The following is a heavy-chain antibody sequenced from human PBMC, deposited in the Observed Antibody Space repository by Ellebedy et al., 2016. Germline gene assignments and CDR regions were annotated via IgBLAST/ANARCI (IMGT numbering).Heavy chain of an antibody. D-gene: IGHD6-19*01. V-gene: IGHV3-73*01. J-gene: IGHJ2*01. Sequence: GESLKISCAASGFTFSGSAMHWVRQASGKGLEWVGRIRNKANTYATAYAASVKGRFTISRDDSKNTAYLQMNSLKTEDTAVYYCTRHEPYSSGWYHNWYFDLWGRGTLVTVSS. CDR3: TRHEPYSSGWYHNWYFDL. CDR1: GFTFSGSA. CDR2: IRNKANTYAT.